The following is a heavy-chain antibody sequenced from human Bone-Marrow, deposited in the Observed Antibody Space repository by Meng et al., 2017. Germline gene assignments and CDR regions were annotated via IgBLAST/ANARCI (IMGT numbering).Heavy chain of an antibody. CDR3: ARRIPSLYYFDY. V-gene: IGHV3-66*02. CDR2: IYSGGST. Sequence: GGSLRLSCAASGFTVGSNYMNWVRQAPGKGLEWVSVIYSGGSTYYADSVKGRFTISRDNSKDTLYLQMNSLRAEDTAVYYCARRIPSLYYFDYWGQGTLVTGYS. J-gene: IGHJ4*02. CDR1: GFTVGSNY.